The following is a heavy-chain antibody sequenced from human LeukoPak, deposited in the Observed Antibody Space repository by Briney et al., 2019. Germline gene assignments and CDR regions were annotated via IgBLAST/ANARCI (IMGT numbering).Heavy chain of an antibody. CDR3: ASIRGTFGY. J-gene: IGHJ4*02. V-gene: IGHV3-72*01. CDR2: TRNKANSYIT. D-gene: IGHD1-26*01. CDR1: GFTFSTYA. Sequence: PEGSLRLSCAASGFTFSTYAMSWVRQAPGKGLEWVGRTRNKANSYITEYAASVKGRFIISRDDSKNSLYLQMSSLKTDDTAMYYCASIRGTFGYWGQGTLVTVSS.